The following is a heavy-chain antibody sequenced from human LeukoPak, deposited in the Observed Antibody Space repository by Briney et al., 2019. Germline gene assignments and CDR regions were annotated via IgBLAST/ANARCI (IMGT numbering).Heavy chain of an antibody. V-gene: IGHV4-4*07. CDR1: GDSISTYS. Sequence: SEALSLACSVSGDSISTYSWNWVRQPAGKGLEWIGRIYSSGSTNYNPSLKSRVTMSVDTSENQFSLNLSSVTAAEAAIYYCARDQGVRFGRTYYFLDSSGLGTLVTVSS. D-gene: IGHD3-22*01. J-gene: IGHJ4*02. CDR3: ARDQGVRFGRTYYFLDS. CDR2: IYSSGST.